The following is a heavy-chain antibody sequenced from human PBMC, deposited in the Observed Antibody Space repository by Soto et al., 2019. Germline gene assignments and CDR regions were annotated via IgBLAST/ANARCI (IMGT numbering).Heavy chain of an antibody. D-gene: IGHD4-17*01. J-gene: IGHJ6*02. V-gene: IGHV1-69*01. CDR1: GGTFSSYA. CDR2: IIPIFGTA. Sequence: QVQLVQSGAEVKKPGSSVKVSCKASGGTFSSYAISWVRQAPGQGLEWMGGIIPIFGTANYAQKFQGRVTITADESTSTAYMELSSLRSEDTAVYYCARASLSYGDSHYYYSYYGMDVWGQGTTVTGSS. CDR3: ARASLSYGDSHYYYSYYGMDV.